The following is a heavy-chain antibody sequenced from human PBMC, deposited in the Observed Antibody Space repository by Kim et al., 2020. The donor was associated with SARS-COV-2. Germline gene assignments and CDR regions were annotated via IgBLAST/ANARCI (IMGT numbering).Heavy chain of an antibody. J-gene: IGHJ6*02. D-gene: IGHD3-10*01. CDR1: GFTFSSYG. CDR2: ISYDGSNK. V-gene: IGHV3-30*18. CDR3: AKSAPSSMVRDDYYYGMDV. Sequence: GGSLRLSCAASGFTFSSYGMHWVRQAPGKGLEWVAVISYDGSNKYYADSVKGRFTISRDNSKNTLYLQMNSLRAEDTAVYYCAKSAPSSMVRDDYYYGMDVWGQGTTVTVSS.